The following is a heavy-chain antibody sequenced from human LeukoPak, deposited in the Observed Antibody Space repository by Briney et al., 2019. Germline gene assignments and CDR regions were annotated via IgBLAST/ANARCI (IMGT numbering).Heavy chain of an antibody. CDR1: GFPFSSFW. D-gene: IGHD5-24*01. V-gene: IGHV3-7*01. J-gene: IGHJ4*02. Sequence: GGSLRFSCAASGFPFSSFWMSWARQPPGKGLEGVANINEDGSKKYYVDSVKGRFTISRDNAKNSLYLQMNSLRAEDTAVYYCARDGRDGYIDYWGQGTLVTVSS. CDR2: INEDGSKK. CDR3: ARDGRDGYIDY.